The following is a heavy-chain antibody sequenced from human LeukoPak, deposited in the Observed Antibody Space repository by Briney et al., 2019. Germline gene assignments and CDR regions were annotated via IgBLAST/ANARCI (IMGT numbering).Heavy chain of an antibody. CDR3: ARGPNYVWGSYRYFDY. CDR2: IYYSGTT. D-gene: IGHD3-16*02. J-gene: IGHJ4*02. V-gene: IGHV4-30-4*01. Sequence: SETLSLTCTVSGASISSGDYYWSWIRQPPGKGLEWIGYIYYSGTTNYNPSLKTRVTVSVDTSKNQFSLKLRSVTAADTAVYYCARGPNYVWGSYRYFDYWGQGILVTVSS. CDR1: GASISSGDYY.